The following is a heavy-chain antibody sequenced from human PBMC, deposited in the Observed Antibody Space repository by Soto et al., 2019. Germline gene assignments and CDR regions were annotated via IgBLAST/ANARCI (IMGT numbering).Heavy chain of an antibody. CDR1: GFTFSSYE. D-gene: IGHD6-13*01. CDR3: AREIRIAAAGKDY. CDR2: ISSSGSTI. J-gene: IGHJ4*02. Sequence: PGGSLRLSCAASGFTFSSYEMNWVRQAPGKGLEWVSYISSSGSTIYYADSVKGRFTISRDNAKNSLYLQMNSLRAEDTAVYYCAREIRIAAAGKDYWGQGTLVTVSS. V-gene: IGHV3-48*03.